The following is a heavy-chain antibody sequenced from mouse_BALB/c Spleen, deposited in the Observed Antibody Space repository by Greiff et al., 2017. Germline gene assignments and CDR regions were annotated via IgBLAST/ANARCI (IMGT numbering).Heavy chain of an antibody. J-gene: IGHJ4*01. CDR3: ARPGYTMDY. CDR1: GFTFSSYA. Sequence: VQLQQSGGGLVKPGGSLKLSCAASGFTFSSYAMSWVRQSPEKRLEWVAEISSGGSYTYYPDTVTGRFTISRDNAKNTLYLEMSSLRSEDTAMYYCARPGYTMDYWGQGTSVTVSS. CDR2: ISSGGSYT. V-gene: IGHV5-9-4*01. D-gene: IGHD2-2*01.